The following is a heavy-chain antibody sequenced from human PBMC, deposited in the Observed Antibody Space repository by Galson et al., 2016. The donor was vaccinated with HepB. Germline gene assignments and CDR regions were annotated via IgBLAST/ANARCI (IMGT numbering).Heavy chain of an antibody. J-gene: IGHJ4*02. V-gene: IGHV3-9*01. D-gene: IGHD2-2*01. Sequence: SLRLSCAASGFTCENYAMHWVRQAPGKGLEWVSGISWNSDYIGYAESVKGRFTISRDNAKNSLYLQMNSLRPADTAFYYCAREGRTGTSGYMGYWGQGTLVTVSS. CDR2: ISWNSDYI. CDR1: GFTCENYA. CDR3: AREGRTGTSGYMGY.